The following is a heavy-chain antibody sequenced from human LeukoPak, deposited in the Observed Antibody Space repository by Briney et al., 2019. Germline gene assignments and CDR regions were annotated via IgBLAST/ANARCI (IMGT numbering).Heavy chain of an antibody. CDR3: ARAINDFWSGNHFDY. Sequence: GASVKVSCKASGYTFASYAMHWVRQAPGQRLEWMGWINAGNGNTKYSQEFQGRVTITRDTSASTAYMELSSLRSEDMAVYYCARAINDFWSGNHFDYWGQGTLVTVSS. V-gene: IGHV1-3*03. J-gene: IGHJ4*02. CDR2: INAGNGNT. D-gene: IGHD3-3*01. CDR1: GYTFASYA.